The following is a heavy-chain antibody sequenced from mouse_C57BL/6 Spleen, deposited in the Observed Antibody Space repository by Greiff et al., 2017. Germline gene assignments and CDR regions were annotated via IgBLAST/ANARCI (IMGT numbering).Heavy chain of an antibody. CDR1: GYTFTSYW. Sequence: QVQLQQPGAELVKPGASVKLSCKASGYTFTSYWMHWVKQRPGQGLEWIGMIHPNSGSTNYNEKFKSKATLTVDKSSSTAYMQLSSLTAEDSAVYYCEREYDGYFAGFAYWGKGTLVTVSA. CDR2: IHPNSGST. CDR3: EREYDGYFAGFAY. D-gene: IGHD2-3*01. V-gene: IGHV1-64*01. J-gene: IGHJ3*01.